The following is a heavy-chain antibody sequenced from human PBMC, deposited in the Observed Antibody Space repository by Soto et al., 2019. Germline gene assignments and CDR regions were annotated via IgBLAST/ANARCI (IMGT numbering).Heavy chain of an antibody. CDR2: INAGNGNT. CDR1: GYTFTSYA. Sequence: QVQLVQSGAEVKKPGASVKVSCKASGYTFTSYAMHWVRQAPGQRLEWMGWINAGNGNTKYSQKFQGRVTITRDTSASTAYMELSSLRSEDTAVYYCAGGGDIVVVPAAIIDYWGRGTLVTVSS. CDR3: AGGGDIVVVPAAIIDY. J-gene: IGHJ4*02. V-gene: IGHV1-3*01. D-gene: IGHD2-2*01.